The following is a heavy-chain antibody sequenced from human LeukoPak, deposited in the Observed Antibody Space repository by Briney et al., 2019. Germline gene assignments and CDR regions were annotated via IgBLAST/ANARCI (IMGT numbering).Heavy chain of an antibody. J-gene: IGHJ4*02. D-gene: IGHD2-2*01. CDR1: GYSISSGYY. CDR2: IYHSGST. V-gene: IGHV4-38-2*02. Sequence: SETLSLTCAVSGYSISSGYYWGWIRQPPGKGLEWIGSIYHSGSTYYNPSLKSRVTISVDRSKNQFSLKLSSVTAADTAVYYCARDGGGTSCYLCFDYWGQGTLVTVSS. CDR3: ARDGGGTSCYLCFDY.